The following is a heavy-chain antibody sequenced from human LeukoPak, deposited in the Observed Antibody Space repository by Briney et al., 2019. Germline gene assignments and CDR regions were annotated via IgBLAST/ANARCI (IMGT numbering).Heavy chain of an antibody. V-gene: IGHV4-59*12. J-gene: IGHJ6*02. D-gene: IGHD2-2*01. CDR1: GGSISSYY. CDR2: IYYSGST. Sequence: SETLSLTCTVSGGSISSYYWSWIRQPPGKGLEWIGYIYYSGSTNYNPSLKSRVTISVDTSKNQFSLKLSSVTAADTAVYCCARLPRRTTSYYYYGMDVWGQGTTVTVSS. CDR3: ARLPRRTTSYYYYGMDV.